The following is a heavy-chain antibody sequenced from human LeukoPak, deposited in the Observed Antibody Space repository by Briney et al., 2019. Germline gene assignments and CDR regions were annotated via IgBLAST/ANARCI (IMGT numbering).Heavy chain of an antibody. D-gene: IGHD3-10*01. V-gene: IGHV4-4*07. Sequence: PSETLSLTCTVSGGSISSYYWSWIRQPPGKGLEWIGRIYSSGSTNCSPSLTSRVTMAVDTSKNQFSLKLTSVTAADTAVYYCARDLWFGAYYYMDIWGKGTMVTVSS. J-gene: IGHJ6*03. CDR2: IYSSGST. CDR3: ARDLWFGAYYYMDI. CDR1: GGSISSYY.